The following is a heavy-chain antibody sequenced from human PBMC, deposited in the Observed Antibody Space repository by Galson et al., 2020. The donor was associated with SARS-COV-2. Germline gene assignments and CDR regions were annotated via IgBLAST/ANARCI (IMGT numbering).Heavy chain of an antibody. V-gene: IGHV3-48*03. Sequence: GESLKISCEVSGLTFSGYEVNWLRQSPARGLEWLSYISSRGITTYYADSVKGRFTISRDNTKNSLFLQMNSLRAEDTGVYYCATIHWNRSFDIWGQGTMVTVSS. CDR1: GLTFSGYE. CDR3: ATIHWNRSFDI. CDR2: ISSRGITT. J-gene: IGHJ3*02. D-gene: IGHD1-1*01.